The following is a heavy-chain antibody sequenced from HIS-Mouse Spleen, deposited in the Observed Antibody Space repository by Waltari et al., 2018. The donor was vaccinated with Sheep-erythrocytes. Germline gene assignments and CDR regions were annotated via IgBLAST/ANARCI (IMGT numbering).Heavy chain of an antibody. CDR3: AKRYSGSYYYYYYYGMDV. J-gene: IGHJ6*02. Sequence: QVQLVESGGGVVQPGRSLRLSCAASGFTFSSHGMHWVRQATGKGVGWVEFISNDGSKKYYAGSVKGRFTISRDNSKNTLYLQMNSLRAEDTAVYYCAKRYSGSYYYYYYYGMDVWGQGTTVTVSS. CDR2: ISNDGSKK. D-gene: IGHD1-26*01. V-gene: IGHV3-30*18. CDR1: GFTFSSHG.